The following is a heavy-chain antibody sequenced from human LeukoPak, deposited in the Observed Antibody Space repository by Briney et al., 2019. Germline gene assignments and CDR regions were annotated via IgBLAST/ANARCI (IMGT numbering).Heavy chain of an antibody. V-gene: IGHV4-59*01. Sequence: KPSETLSLTCTVSGGSIGLYHWTWIRQPPGKGLEWIGYVYYNGSTKYNLSLKSRVTISIDTSKNQFSLKLTSLTAADSAVYYCTRGSMGGSGSYYKDYYYGMDVWGQGTTVTVS. CDR1: GGSIGLYH. J-gene: IGHJ6*02. CDR3: TRGSMGGSGSYYKDYYYGMDV. D-gene: IGHD3-10*01. CDR2: VYYNGST.